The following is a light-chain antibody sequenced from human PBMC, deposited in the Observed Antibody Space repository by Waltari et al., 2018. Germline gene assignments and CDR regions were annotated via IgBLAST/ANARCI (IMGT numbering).Light chain of an antibody. CDR1: RSDVRGSDL. J-gene: IGLJ1*01. CDR2: DVT. Sequence: HSALTQPASVSGSPGQSTTISCTGTRSDVRGSDLAPWYRQHPEKAPNRIIFDVTERPSGISARFSGSKSGNTASLTISGLQADDEADYYCASYTSSSNFVFGSGTTVTV. CDR3: ASYTSSSNFV. V-gene: IGLV2-14*03.